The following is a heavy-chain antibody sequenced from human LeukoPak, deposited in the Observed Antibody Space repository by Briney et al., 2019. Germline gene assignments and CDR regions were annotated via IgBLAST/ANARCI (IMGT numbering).Heavy chain of an antibody. D-gene: IGHD5-12*01. CDR1: GYTFTGYY. Sequence: GASVKVSCKASGYTFTGYYMHWVRQAPGRGLEWMGWINPNSGGTNYAQKVKGRVTMTSDTSISTAYMELSRLRSDDTAVYYCARVISGYVLSFDIWGQGTMVTVSS. V-gene: IGHV1-2*02. CDR3: ARVISGYVLSFDI. CDR2: INPNSGGT. J-gene: IGHJ3*02.